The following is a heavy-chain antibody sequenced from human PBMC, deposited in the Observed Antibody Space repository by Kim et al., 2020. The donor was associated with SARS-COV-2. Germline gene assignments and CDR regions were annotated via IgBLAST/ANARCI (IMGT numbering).Heavy chain of an antibody. CDR3: ASHIIVGAYHFDY. D-gene: IGHD1-26*01. V-gene: IGHV4-39*07. J-gene: IGHJ4*02. Sequence: SETLSLTCTVSGGSISSSSYYWGWIRQPPGKGLEWIGSIYYSGSTYYNPSLKSRVTISVDTSKNQFSLKLSSVTAADTAVYYCASHIIVGAYHFDYWGQGTLVTVSS. CDR2: IYYSGST. CDR1: GGSISSSSYY.